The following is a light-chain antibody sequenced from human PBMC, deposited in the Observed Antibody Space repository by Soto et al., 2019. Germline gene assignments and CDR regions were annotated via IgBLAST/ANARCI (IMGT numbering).Light chain of an antibody. V-gene: IGKV3-20*01. CDR3: QQYGSLIT. Sequence: ILLTQSPATLSLSPGERATLSCRASQSVSSYLAWYQQKPGQAPRLLIYGAFSRATGIPDRFSGSGSGTDFTLTISRLEPEDFAVYYCQQYGSLITFGQGTRLEIK. CDR1: QSVSSY. CDR2: GAF. J-gene: IGKJ5*01.